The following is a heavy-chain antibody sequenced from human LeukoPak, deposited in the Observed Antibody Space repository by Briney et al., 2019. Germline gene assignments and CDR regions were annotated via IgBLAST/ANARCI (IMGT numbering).Heavy chain of an antibody. D-gene: IGHD3-22*01. CDR3: ARASYSYDISGWVPFDY. CDR1: GGSISSSSYY. J-gene: IGHJ4*02. CDR2: IYTSGST. Sequence: SETLSLTCTVSGGSISSSSYYWGWIRQPAGKGLEWIARIYTSGSTTYNPSLKSRVTISGDTSENQFSLRLSSVTAADTAVYYCARASYSYDISGWVPFDYWGQGTLVTVSS. V-gene: IGHV4-61*02.